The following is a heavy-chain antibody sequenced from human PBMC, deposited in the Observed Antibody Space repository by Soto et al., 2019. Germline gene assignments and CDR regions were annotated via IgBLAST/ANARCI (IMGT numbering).Heavy chain of an antibody. D-gene: IGHD5-12*01. J-gene: IGHJ5*02. CDR2: IHYSGTA. CDR3: AREYSGYDNNWFDP. Sequence: QVQLQESGPGLVKPSQTLSLTCTVSGGSMTSGGYYWSWIRQHPGRGLEWIGYIHYSGTAYYTPSLKRRLNISIDTSKNQFSLKLSSVTAADTAVYYCAREYSGYDNNWFDPWGQGTLVTVSS. V-gene: IGHV4-31*03. CDR1: GGSMTSGGYY.